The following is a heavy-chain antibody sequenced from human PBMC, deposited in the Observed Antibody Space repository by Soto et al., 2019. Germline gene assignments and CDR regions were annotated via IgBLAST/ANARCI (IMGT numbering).Heavy chain of an antibody. V-gene: IGHV3-7*01. CDR2: IKQDGSEK. D-gene: IGHD3-10*01. CDR3: ARVPLYGSGSFPPPTDY. CDR1: GFTFSSYW. J-gene: IGHJ4*02. Sequence: GGSLRLSCAASGFTFSSYWMSWVRQAPGKGLEWVANIKQDGSEKYYVDSVKGRFTISRDNAKNSLYLQMNSLRAEDTAVYYCARVPLYGSGSFPPPTDYWGQGTLVTVSS.